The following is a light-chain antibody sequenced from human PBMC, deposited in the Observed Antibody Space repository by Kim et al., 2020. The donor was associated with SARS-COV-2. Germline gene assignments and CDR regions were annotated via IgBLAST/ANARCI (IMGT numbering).Light chain of an antibody. CDR3: CSYAGRYTFV. J-gene: IGLJ2*01. Sequence: QSALTQPRSVSGSPGQSVTISCTGTNSDVGSYNSVSWSQQYPGKAPKLIIYDIDKRPSGVPDRFSGSKSGSTASLTISGIQADDEADYYCCSYAGRYTFVFGGGTQLTVL. CDR2: DID. V-gene: IGLV2-11*01. CDR1: NSDVGSYNS.